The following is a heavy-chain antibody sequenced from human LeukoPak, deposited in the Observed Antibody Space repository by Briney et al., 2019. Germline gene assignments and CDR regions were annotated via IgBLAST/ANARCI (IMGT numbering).Heavy chain of an antibody. Sequence: SETLSHTHSVSGGHNSSVKDLGTWLRQPPGKGLEWIASIYSGGMTFYSPSLKTRLTISADTSRNHFSLRLSSVTAADTALYFVPRHCDQRTWDPWGQG. CDR3: PRHCDQRTWDP. D-gene: IGHD2-2*01. J-gene: IGHJ5*02. CDR1: GGHNSSVKDL. CDR2: IYSGGMT. V-gene: IGHV4-39*01.